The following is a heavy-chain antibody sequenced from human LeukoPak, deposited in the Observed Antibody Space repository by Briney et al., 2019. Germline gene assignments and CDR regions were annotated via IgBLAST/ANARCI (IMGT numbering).Heavy chain of an antibody. Sequence: QTGGSLRLSCAVSGFTFSRNWMSWVRQAPGKGLEWVASINQDETEKYYVDSVKGRFTISRDTAKNSLYLQMNSLRAEDTAVYYCARGTTVTVLDGYYFDFWGQGTLVTVSS. V-gene: IGHV3-7*04. CDR1: GFTFSRNW. CDR2: INQDETEK. CDR3: ARGTTVTVLDGYYFDF. J-gene: IGHJ4*02. D-gene: IGHD4-17*01.